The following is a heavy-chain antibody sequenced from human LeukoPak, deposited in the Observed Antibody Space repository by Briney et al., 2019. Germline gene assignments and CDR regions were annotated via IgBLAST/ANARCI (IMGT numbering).Heavy chain of an antibody. CDR2: IWYDGSNK. CDR3: AAQGVVVAATKAFDI. V-gene: IGHV3-33*01. CDR1: GFTFSSYG. Sequence: QPGGSLRLSCAASGFTFSSYGMHWVRQAPGKGLEWVAVIWYDGSNKYYADSVKGRFTISRDNSKNTLYLQMNSLRAEDTAVYYCAAQGVVVAATKAFDIWGQGTMVTVSS. D-gene: IGHD2-15*01. J-gene: IGHJ3*02.